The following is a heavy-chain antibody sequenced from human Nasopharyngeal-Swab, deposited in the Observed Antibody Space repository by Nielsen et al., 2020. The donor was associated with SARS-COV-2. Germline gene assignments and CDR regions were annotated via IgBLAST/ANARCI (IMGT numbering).Heavy chain of an antibody. J-gene: IGHJ6*02. Sequence: SVKVSCKASGGTFSSYAISWVRQAPGQGLEWMGGIIPIFGTANYAQKFQGRVTSTANKSTSTAYMELSSLRSKDTAVYYCARSITMVRGVMYLDVWGQGTTVTVSS. V-gene: IGHV1-69*06. CDR2: IIPIFGTA. CDR1: GGTFSSYA. CDR3: ARSITMVRGVMYLDV. D-gene: IGHD3-10*01.